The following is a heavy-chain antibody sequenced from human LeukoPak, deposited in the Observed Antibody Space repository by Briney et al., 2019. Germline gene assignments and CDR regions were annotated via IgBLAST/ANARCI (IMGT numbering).Heavy chain of an antibody. CDR1: GYTFTSYY. CDR3: AREISSKTYYYDSSGYYRF. CDR2: INPSGGST. Sequence: GASVKVSCKASGYTFTSYYMHWVRQAPGQGLEWMGIINPSGGSTSYAQKSQGRVTMTRDTSTSTVYMELSSLRSEDTAVYYCAREISSKTYYYDSSGYYRFWGQGTLVTVSS. J-gene: IGHJ4*02. V-gene: IGHV1-46*01. D-gene: IGHD3-22*01.